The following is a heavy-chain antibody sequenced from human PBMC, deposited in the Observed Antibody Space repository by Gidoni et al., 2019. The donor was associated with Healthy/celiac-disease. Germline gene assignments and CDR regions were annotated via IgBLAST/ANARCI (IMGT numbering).Heavy chain of an antibody. V-gene: IGHV4-34*01. J-gene: IGHJ4*02. D-gene: IGHD2-15*01. CDR2: INQSGST. CDR3: ARAYCSGGSCYPFDY. Sequence: QVQLQQWGAGLLKPSETLSLPCAVYGGSFSGYSWSWIRQPPGKGLEWIGEINQSGSTNYNPSLKSRVTISVDTSKNQFSLKLSSVTAADTAVYYCARAYCSGGSCYPFDYWGQGTLVTVSS. CDR1: GGSFSGYS.